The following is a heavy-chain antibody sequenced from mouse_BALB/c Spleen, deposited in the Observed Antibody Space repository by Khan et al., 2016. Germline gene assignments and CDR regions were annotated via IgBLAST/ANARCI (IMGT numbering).Heavy chain of an antibody. D-gene: IGHD2-14*01. Sequence: QVQLKQSGAELMKPGASVKISCKATGYTFSNHWIEWVKQRPGHGLEWIGEILPGSDSNNYNEKFKGKATFTADTSSTTDYMQLSTLTSEDSALFYGARRGLDYRSDYYAMDYWGQGTSVTVSS. J-gene: IGHJ4*01. V-gene: IGHV1-9*01. CDR1: GYTFSNHW. CDR2: ILPGSDSN. CDR3: ARRGLDYRSDYYAMDY.